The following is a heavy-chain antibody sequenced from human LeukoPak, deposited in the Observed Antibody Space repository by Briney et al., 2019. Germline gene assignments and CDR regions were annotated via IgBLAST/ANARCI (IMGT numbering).Heavy chain of an antibody. Sequence: ASVKVSCKASGYTFTSYDINWVRQATGQGLEWMGWMNPNSGNTGYAQKFRGRVTMTRNTSISTAYMELNSLRSEDTAVYFCARKGPANYYYYYMDVWGKGTTVTVSS. CDR3: ARKGPANYYYYYMDV. CDR1: GYTFTSYD. D-gene: IGHD2-2*01. CDR2: MNPNSGNT. J-gene: IGHJ6*03. V-gene: IGHV1-8*01.